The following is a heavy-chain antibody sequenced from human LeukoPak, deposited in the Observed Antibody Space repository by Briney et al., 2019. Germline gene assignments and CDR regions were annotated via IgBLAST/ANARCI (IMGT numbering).Heavy chain of an antibody. J-gene: IGHJ3*02. CDR2: IFYSGST. D-gene: IGHD3-10*01. CDR3: AKSNGYGLVDI. CDR1: GGSFSGYY. V-gene: IGHV4-34*12. Sequence: SETLSLTCAVYGGSFSGYYWGWIRQPPGKGLEWIGNIFYSGSTYYSPSVKSRVTISLDTSRNQFSLKLNSVTAADTAVYYCAKSNGYGLVDIWGQGTMVTVSS.